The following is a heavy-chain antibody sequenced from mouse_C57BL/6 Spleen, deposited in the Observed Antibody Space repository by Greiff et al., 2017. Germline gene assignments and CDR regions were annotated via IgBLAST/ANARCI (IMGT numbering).Heavy chain of an antibody. CDR2: IWRGGST. J-gene: IGHJ4*01. CDR1: GFSLTSYG. V-gene: IGHV2-5*01. Sequence: QVQLKESGPGLVQPSQSLSITCTVSGFSLTSYGVHWVRQSPGKGLEWLGVIWRGGSTDYNAAFMSRLSITKDNSKRQVFFKMNSLQADDTAIYYCAKNLDEGNLSNYWGQGTSVTVSS. D-gene: IGHD2-1*01. CDR3: AKNLDEGNLSNY.